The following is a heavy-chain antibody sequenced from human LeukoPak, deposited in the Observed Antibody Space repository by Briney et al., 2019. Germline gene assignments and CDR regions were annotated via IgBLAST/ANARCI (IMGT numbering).Heavy chain of an antibody. CDR1: GFTFSSDD. D-gene: IGHD3-10*01. CDR2: IGTAGDT. CDR3: ARVLGSGSYGMDV. Sequence: GGSLRLSCAASGFTFSSDDMHWVRQATGKGLECVSAIGTAGDTYYPGSVKGRFTISRENAKNSLYLQMNSLRAGDTAVYYCARVLGSGSYGMDVWGQGTTVTVSS. V-gene: IGHV3-13*01. J-gene: IGHJ6*02.